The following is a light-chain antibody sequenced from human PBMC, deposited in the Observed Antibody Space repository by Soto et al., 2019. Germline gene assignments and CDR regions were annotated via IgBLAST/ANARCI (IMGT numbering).Light chain of an antibody. CDR1: SSDVGGYNY. Sequence: QSALTQPPSASVSPGQSVTISCTGTSSDVGGYNYVSWYQQHPGKAPKLMIYEVSKRPSGVPDRFSGSKSGNTASLTVSGLQAEEEADYYCSSYAGSNNLGVFGGGTKLTVL. J-gene: IGLJ2*01. CDR3: SSYAGSNNLGV. V-gene: IGLV2-8*01. CDR2: EVS.